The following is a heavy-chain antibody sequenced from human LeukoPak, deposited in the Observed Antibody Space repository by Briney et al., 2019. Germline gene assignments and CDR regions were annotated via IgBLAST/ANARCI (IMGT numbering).Heavy chain of an antibody. CDR3: ARATYYYDSSGYYYFRY. V-gene: IGHV3-23*01. CDR2: ISGSGGST. CDR1: GFTFSSYA. D-gene: IGHD3-22*01. Sequence: PGGSLRLSCAASGFTFSSYAMSWVRQAPGKGLEWVSAISGSGGSTYYADSVKGRFTISRDNSKNTLYLQMNSLRAEDTAVYYCARATYYYDSSGYYYFRYWGQGTLVTVSS. J-gene: IGHJ4*02.